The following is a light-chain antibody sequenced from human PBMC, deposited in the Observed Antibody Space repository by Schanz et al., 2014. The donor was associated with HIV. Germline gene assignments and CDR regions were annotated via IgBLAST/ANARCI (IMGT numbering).Light chain of an antibody. J-gene: IGKJ4*01. V-gene: IGKV1-8*01. CDR3: LQDFNYPLT. CDR2: AAS. CDR1: QEISSF. Sequence: AIRMTQSPASLSAHTGDRVNITCRASQEISSFLAWYQQKPGKAPKLLIYAASSLESGVPSRFSGSGSGTHFTLTISSLQPEDFATYYCLQDFNYPLTFGGGTRVEIK.